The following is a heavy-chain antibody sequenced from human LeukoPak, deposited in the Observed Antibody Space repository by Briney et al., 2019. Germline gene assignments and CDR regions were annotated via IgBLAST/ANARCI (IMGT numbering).Heavy chain of an antibody. CDR3: AKEQLWFGDLNWFDP. CDR2: ISGSGVST. CDR1: GFTFNTYT. V-gene: IGHV3-23*01. D-gene: IGHD3-10*01. Sequence: GGSLRLSCAASGFTFNTYTMNWVRQAPGKGLEWVSGISGSGVSTYYADSVKGRFTISRDNSKKTLYLQMNSLRAEDTAVYYCAKEQLWFGDLNWFDPWGQGTLVTVSS. J-gene: IGHJ5*02.